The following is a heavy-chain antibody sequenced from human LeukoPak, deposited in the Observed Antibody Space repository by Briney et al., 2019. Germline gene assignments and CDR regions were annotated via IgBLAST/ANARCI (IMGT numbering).Heavy chain of an antibody. D-gene: IGHD3-9*01. CDR3: ARDHYDVLTGRIDY. CDR1: GGTFSSYA. CDR2: IIPIFGTA. V-gene: IGHV1-69*13. J-gene: IGHJ4*02. Sequence: ASVKVSCKASGGTFSSYAISWVRQAPGQGLEWMGGIIPIFGTANYAQKFQGRVTITADESTSTAYMELSSLRSQDTAIYYCARDHYDVLTGRIDYWGQGTLVTVSS.